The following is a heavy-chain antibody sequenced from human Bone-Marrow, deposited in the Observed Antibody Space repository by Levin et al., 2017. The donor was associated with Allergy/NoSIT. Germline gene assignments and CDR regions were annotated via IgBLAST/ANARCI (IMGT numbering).Heavy chain of an antibody. D-gene: IGHD4-23*01. CDR3: ARGRSGGGNSGGWGD. V-gene: IGHV4-34*01. CDR1: GGSFSGYY. J-gene: IGHJ4*02. CDR2: INHSGST. Sequence: SETLSLTCAVYGGSFSGYYWSWIRQPPGKGLEWIGEINHSGSTNYNPSLKSRVTISVDTSKNQFSLKLSSVTAADTAVYYCARGRSGGGNSGGWGDWGQGTLVTVSS.